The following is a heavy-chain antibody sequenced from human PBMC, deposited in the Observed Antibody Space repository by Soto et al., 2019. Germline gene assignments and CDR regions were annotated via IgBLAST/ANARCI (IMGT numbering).Heavy chain of an antibody. J-gene: IGHJ4*02. CDR3: ARVYISRYNNDGSGYYFDY. D-gene: IGHD3-22*01. CDR1: GYTFTSYG. CDR2: ISAYNGNT. V-gene: IGHV1-18*01. Sequence: ASVKVSCKASGYTFTSYGITWVRQAPGQGLEWMGWISAYNGNTNYAQKLQGRVTMTTDTSTSTAYMELRSLRSDDTAVYYCARVYISRYNNDGSGYYFDYWGQGVLVTVSS.